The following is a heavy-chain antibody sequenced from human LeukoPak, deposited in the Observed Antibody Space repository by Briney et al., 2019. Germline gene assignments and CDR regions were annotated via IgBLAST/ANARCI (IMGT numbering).Heavy chain of an antibody. V-gene: IGHV4-4*07. J-gene: IGHJ4*02. Sequence: SETLSLTCTVSGGSISSYYRSWIRQPAGKGLEWIGRIYTSGSTNYNPSLKSRVTMSVDTSKNQFSLKLSSVTAADTAVYYCARDHSYGLYEDYWGQGTLVTVSS. CDR3: ARDHSYGLYEDY. CDR2: IYTSGST. CDR1: GGSISSYY. D-gene: IGHD5-18*01.